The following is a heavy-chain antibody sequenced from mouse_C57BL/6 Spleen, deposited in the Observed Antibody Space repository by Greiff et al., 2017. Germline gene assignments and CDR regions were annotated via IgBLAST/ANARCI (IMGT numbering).Heavy chain of an antibody. J-gene: IGHJ4*01. Sequence: SGPELVKPGASVTLSCKASGYTFTSYDINWVKQRPGQGLEWIGWIYPRDGSTKYNEKFKGKATMTVDTSSSTAYMELHSLTSEDSAVYFCARSWDGSPMDYWGQGTSVTVSS. V-gene: IGHV1-85*01. D-gene: IGHD2-3*01. CDR3: ARSWDGSPMDY. CDR2: IYPRDGST. CDR1: GYTFTSYD.